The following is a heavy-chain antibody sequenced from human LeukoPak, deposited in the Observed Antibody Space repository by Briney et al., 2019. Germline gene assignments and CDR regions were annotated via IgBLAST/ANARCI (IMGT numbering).Heavy chain of an antibody. CDR2: IRYDGSNK. CDR1: GFTFSSYG. CDR3: AGSDGSYYDFDY. V-gene: IGHV3-30*02. Sequence: PGGSLRLSCAASGFTFSSYGMHWVRQAPGKGLEWVAFIRYDGSNKYYADSVKGRFTISRDNSKNTLYLQMNSLRAEDTAVYYCAGSDGSYYDFDYWGQGTLVTVTS. J-gene: IGHJ4*02. D-gene: IGHD1-26*01.